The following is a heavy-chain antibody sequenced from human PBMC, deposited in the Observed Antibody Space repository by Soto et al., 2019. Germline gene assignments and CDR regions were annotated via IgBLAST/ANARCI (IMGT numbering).Heavy chain of an antibody. D-gene: IGHD3-3*01. Sequence: ASVKVSCKASGYTFTGYYMHWVRQAPGQGLEWMGWINPNSGGTNYAQKFQGWVTMTRDTSISTAYMELSRLRSDDTAVYYCARAPYLEWLLYAFDIWGQGTMVTVSS. CDR3: ARAPYLEWLLYAFDI. J-gene: IGHJ3*02. CDR2: INPNSGGT. V-gene: IGHV1-2*04. CDR1: GYTFTGYY.